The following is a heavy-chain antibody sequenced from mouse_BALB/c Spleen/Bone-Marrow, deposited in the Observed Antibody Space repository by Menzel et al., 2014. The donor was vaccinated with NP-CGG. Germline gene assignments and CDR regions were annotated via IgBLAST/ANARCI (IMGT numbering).Heavy chain of an antibody. D-gene: IGHD2-14*01. V-gene: IGHV14-3*02. J-gene: IGHJ2*01. CDR1: GFNIKDTY. CDR2: IDPANGNT. Sequence: EVKLVESGAELAKPGASVKLSCTASGFNIKDTYMHWVKQRPEQGLEWIGRIDPANGNTKYDPKFQGKATITADTSSNTAYLQLSSLTSEDTAVYYCARYRLGTYFDYWGQGTTLTVSS. CDR3: ARYRLGTYFDY.